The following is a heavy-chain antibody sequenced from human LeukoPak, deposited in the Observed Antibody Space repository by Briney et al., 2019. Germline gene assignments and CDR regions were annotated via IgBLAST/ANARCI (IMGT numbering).Heavy chain of an antibody. CDR3: AKPLRDAGSFNYPYFDF. CDR2: ISGSGGSS. V-gene: IGHV3-23*01. D-gene: IGHD5-24*01. CDR1: GFTFTNYA. Sequence: PGGSQRLSCAASGFTFTNYAMNWVRQAPGKGLEWVSAISGSGGSSSYADSVRGRFTISRDNSNNMLYLQMNSLRAEDTAVYYCAKPLRDAGSFNYPYFDFWGQGTLVTVSS. J-gene: IGHJ4*02.